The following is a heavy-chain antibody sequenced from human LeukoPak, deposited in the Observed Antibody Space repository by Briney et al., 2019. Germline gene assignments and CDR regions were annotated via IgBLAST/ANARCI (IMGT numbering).Heavy chain of an antibody. CDR2: IIPIFGTA. J-gene: IGHJ6*02. D-gene: IGHD6-19*01. CDR3: ATKPNRGIAVAGSSLTYYYYGMDV. Sequence: SVKVSCKASGGTFSSYAISWVRQAPGQGLEWVGGIIPIFGTANYAQKFQGRVTITADESTSTAYMELSSLRSEDTAVYYCATKPNRGIAVAGSSLTYYYYGMDVWGQGTTVTVSS. V-gene: IGHV1-69*13. CDR1: GGTFSSYA.